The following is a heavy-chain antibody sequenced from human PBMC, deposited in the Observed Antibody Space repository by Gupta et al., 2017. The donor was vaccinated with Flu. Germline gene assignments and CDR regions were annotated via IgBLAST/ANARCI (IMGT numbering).Heavy chain of an antibody. J-gene: IGHJ6*03. CDR2: IASDGSAK. Sequence: QLVASGGGVVQFGTSLSLSCAASGSTFTRSGMHSVRQAPGKGLEWVEDIASDGSAKDYPESVRGLVTISRDNSKNTLSLQMESLRVEETAVHYRATDGPWTACCLYYCYYMDVWGKVTTVTVCS. CDR1: GSTFTRSG. V-gene: IGHV3-30*03. CDR3: ATDGPWTACCLYYCYYMDV. D-gene: IGHD2-15*01.